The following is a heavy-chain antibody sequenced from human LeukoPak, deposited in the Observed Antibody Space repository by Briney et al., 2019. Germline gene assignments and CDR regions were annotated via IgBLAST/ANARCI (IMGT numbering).Heavy chain of an antibody. V-gene: IGHV3-30*18. CDR2: ISYDGSNK. CDR1: GFTFSSYG. Sequence: PGGSLRLSCAASGFTFSSYGMHWVRQAPGKGLEWVAVISYDGSNKYYADSVKGRFTISRDNSKNTLYLQMYSLRAEDTAVYYCAKDRDSSWLDYWGQGTLVTVSS. CDR3: AKDRDSSWLDY. J-gene: IGHJ4*02. D-gene: IGHD6-13*01.